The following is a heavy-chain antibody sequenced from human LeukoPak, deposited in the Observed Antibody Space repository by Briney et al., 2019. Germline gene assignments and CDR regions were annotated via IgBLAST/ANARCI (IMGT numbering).Heavy chain of an antibody. CDR3: ARLGTGYDSSGYSIGWFDP. CDR1: GGSISRSGYY. Sequence: SETLSLTCTVSGGSISRSGYYWSWIRQHPGKGLEWIGYIYYSGSTYYNPSLKSRLTISVDTSKNQFSLRLSSVTAADTAVYYCARLGTGYDSSGYSIGWFDPWGQGTLVTVSS. D-gene: IGHD3-22*01. V-gene: IGHV4-39*01. J-gene: IGHJ5*02. CDR2: IYYSGST.